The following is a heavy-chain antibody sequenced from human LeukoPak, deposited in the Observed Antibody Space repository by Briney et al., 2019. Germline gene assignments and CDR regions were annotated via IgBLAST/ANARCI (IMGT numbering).Heavy chain of an antibody. Sequence: GGSLRLSCAASGFTFSSYAMSWVRQAPGKGLEWVSAISGSGGSTYYADSVKGRFTISRDNSKNTLYLQMNSLRAEDTAVYYCAKGSSTSNDYYYYGMDVWGQGTTVTVSS. CDR1: GFTFSSYA. D-gene: IGHD2-2*01. J-gene: IGHJ6*02. CDR3: AKGSSTSNDYYYYGMDV. V-gene: IGHV3-23*01. CDR2: ISGSGGST.